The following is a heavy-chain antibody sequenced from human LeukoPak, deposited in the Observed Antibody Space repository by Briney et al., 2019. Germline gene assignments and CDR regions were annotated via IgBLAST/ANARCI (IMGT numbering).Heavy chain of an antibody. D-gene: IGHD2-2*01. CDR3: AKSRSRYCSSSYYYYGMDV. J-gene: IGHJ6*02. V-gene: IGHV3-23*01. Sequence: GGSLRLSCPASGFTFNTSAMSWVRQAPGKGLEWVSGISGSGRNTYYADSVKGRFTISRDNSKNTLYLQMNSLRAEDTAVYYCAKSRSRYCSSSYYYYGMDVWGQGTTVTVSS. CDR1: GFTFNTSA. CDR2: ISGSGRNT.